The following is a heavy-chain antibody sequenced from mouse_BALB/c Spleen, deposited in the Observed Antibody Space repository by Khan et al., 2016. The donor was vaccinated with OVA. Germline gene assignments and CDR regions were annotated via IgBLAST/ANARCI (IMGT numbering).Heavy chain of an antibody. D-gene: IGHD1-1*01. J-gene: IGHJ2*01. V-gene: IGHV1-7*01. CDR1: GYTFINYW. Sequence: QVQLKQSGAELAKPGASVKMSCKASGYTFINYWILWIKQRPGQGLEWIGYINPSTGYTEYNQNFKDKATLTADISSRTAYMQLSSLTSEDSAVYYCARRGRRWDFDYWGQGTTLTGSS. CDR2: INPSTGYT. CDR3: ARRGRRWDFDY.